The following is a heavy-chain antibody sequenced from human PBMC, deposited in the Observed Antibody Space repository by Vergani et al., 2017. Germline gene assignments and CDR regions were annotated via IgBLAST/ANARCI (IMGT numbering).Heavy chain of an antibody. CDR1: GYTFTSYG. J-gene: IGHJ4*02. V-gene: IGHV1-69*10. CDR3: ARLEIAVAGIDY. CDR2: IIPILGIA. Sequence: QVQLVQSGAEVKKPGASVKVSCKASGYTFTSYGISWVRQAPGQGLEWMGWIIPILGIANYAQKFQGRVTITADKSTSTAYMELSSLRSEDTAVYYCARLEIAVAGIDYWGQGTLVTVSS. D-gene: IGHD6-19*01.